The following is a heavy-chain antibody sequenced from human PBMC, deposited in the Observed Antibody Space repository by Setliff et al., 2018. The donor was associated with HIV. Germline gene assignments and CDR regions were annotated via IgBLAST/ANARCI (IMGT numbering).Heavy chain of an antibody. CDR3: VRWVQQLAFFDY. Sequence: PSETLSLTCTVSGGSISSHYWSWIRQPPGKGLEWIGYIYYSGSTNYNPSLKSRVTISVDTSKNQFSLKLRSVTAADTAVYYCVRWVQQLAFFDYWGQGTLVTVSS. CDR1: GGSISSHY. V-gene: IGHV4-59*11. D-gene: IGHD6-6*01. CDR2: IYYSGST. J-gene: IGHJ4*02.